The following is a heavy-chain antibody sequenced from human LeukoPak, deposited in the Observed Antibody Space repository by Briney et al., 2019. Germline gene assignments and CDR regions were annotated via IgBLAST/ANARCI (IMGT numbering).Heavy chain of an antibody. D-gene: IGHD3-10*01. CDR2: ISSSSSTI. V-gene: IGHV3-48*04. Sequence: GGSLRLSCEASGFTFSSHNMDWVRQAPGKGLEWISYISSSSSTIHYADSVKGRFTISRDNAKNSLYLQMNSLRVEDTAIYYCAGYGSGSFWGQGTLVTVSS. CDR3: AGYGSGSF. CDR1: GFTFSSHN. J-gene: IGHJ4*02.